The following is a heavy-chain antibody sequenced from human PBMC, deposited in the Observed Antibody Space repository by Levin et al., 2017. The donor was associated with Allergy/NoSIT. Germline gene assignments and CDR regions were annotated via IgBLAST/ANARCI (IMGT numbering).Heavy chain of an antibody. J-gene: IGHJ4*02. CDR1: GYTFTGYY. V-gene: IGHV1-2*02. D-gene: IGHD2-2*01. Sequence: ASVKVSCKASGYTFTGYYMHWVRQAPGQGLEWMGWINPNGGGTNYAQKFQGRVTMTRDTSISTAYMELSRLRSDDTAVYYCARSSGGYCSSTSCYLFDYWGQGTLVTVSS. CDR2: INPNGGGT. CDR3: ARSSGGYCSSTSCYLFDY.